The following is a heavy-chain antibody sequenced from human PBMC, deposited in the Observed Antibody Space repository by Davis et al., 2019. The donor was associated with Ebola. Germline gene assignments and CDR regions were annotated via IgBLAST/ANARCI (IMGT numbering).Heavy chain of an antibody. CDR2: ISAYNGDT. J-gene: IGHJ4*02. V-gene: IGHV1-18*01. CDR1: GYTFTTYI. Sequence: AASVKVSCKASGYTFTTYIISWVRQAPGQGLEWMGWISAYNGDTNYAQKFQGRVTITADKSTSTAYMEMSGLRSEDTAVYYRARDLGRYDDHWGQGTLVTVSS. CDR3: ARDLGRYDDH. D-gene: IGHD1-26*01.